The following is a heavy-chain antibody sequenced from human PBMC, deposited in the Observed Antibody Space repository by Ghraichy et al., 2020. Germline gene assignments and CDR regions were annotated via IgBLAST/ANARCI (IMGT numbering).Heavy chain of an antibody. CDR3: ARDGPERGASWSDAFDI. Sequence: GGSLRLSCAASGFTFDDYGMSWVRQAPGKGLEWVSGINWNGGSTGYADSVKGRFTISRDNAKNSLYLQMNSLRAEDTALYHCARDGPERGASWSDAFDIWGQGTMVTVSS. J-gene: IGHJ3*02. CDR2: INWNGGST. D-gene: IGHD2-2*01. CDR1: GFTFDDYG. V-gene: IGHV3-20*01.